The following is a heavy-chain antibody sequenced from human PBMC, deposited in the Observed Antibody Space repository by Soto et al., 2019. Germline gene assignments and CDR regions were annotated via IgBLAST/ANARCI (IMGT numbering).Heavy chain of an antibody. Sequence: TGGSLRLSCAASGFTFSSYAMHWVRQAPGKGLEWVAVISYDGSNKYYADSVKGRFTISRDNSKNTLYLQMNSLRAEDTAVYYCASGYSSSWVLDYWGQGTLVTVSS. J-gene: IGHJ4*02. CDR3: ASGYSSSWVLDY. CDR2: ISYDGSNK. D-gene: IGHD6-13*01. CDR1: GFTFSSYA. V-gene: IGHV3-30-3*01.